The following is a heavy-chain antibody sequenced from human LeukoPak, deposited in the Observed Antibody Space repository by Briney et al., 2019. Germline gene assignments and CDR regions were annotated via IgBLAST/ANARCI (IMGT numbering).Heavy chain of an antibody. CDR3: ARAQGGYSYGGNFDY. D-gene: IGHD5-18*01. J-gene: IGHJ4*02. Sequence: GGSLRLSCAASGFTFSTYTMNWVRQAPGKGLEWVSSISSSTTYIHYADSLKGRFTISRDNAKNSLYLQMNSLRDEDTAVYYCARAQGGYSYGGNFDYWGQGTLVTVSS. CDR2: ISSSTTYI. CDR1: GFTFSTYT. V-gene: IGHV3-21*01.